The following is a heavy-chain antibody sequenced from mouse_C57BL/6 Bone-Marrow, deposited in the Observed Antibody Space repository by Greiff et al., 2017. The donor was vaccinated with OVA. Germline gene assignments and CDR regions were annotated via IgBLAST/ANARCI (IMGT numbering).Heavy chain of an antibody. CDR2: ISSGSSTI. V-gene: IGHV5-17*01. J-gene: IGHJ2*01. Sequence: EVHLVESGGGLVKPGGSLKLSCAASGFTFSDYGMHWVRQAPEKGLEWVAYISSGSSTIYYADTVKGRFTISRDNAKNTLFLQMTSLRSEDTAMYYCARHGYDLYYFDYWGQGTTLTVSS. D-gene: IGHD2-2*01. CDR1: GFTFSDYG. CDR3: ARHGYDLYYFDY.